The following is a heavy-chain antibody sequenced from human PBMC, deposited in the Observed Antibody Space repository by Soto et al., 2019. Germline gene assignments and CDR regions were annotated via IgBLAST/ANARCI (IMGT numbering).Heavy chain of an antibody. Sequence: GGSLRLSCAASGFTFSDYYMSWIRQAPGKGLEWVSYISSSSSYTNYADSVKGRFTISRDNAKNSLYLQMNSLRAEDTAVYYCARDPLTIVGVVDYWGQGTLVTVSS. CDR1: GFTFSDYY. D-gene: IGHD3-3*01. CDR2: ISSSSSYT. V-gene: IGHV3-11*06. J-gene: IGHJ4*02. CDR3: ARDPLTIVGVVDY.